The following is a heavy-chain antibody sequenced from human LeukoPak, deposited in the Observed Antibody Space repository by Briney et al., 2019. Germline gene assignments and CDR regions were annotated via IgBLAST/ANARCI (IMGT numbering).Heavy chain of an antibody. CDR3: ARLAFLSGYYYFDY. J-gene: IGHJ4*02. CDR2: IYHGGST. D-gene: IGHD3-3*01. Sequence: PSETLSLTCVVSGGSFSASYCSWIRQSPGKGREWIGEIYHGGSTNYNPSLESRVTISGDTSKNQFSLKLSSVTAADTAVYYCARLAFLSGYYYFDYWGQGALVTVSS. CDR1: GGSFSASY. V-gene: IGHV4-34*01.